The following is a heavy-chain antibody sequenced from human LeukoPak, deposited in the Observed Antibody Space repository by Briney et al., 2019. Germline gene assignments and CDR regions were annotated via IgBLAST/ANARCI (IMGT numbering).Heavy chain of an antibody. CDR3: ARDSTPTVTTYFDY. D-gene: IGHD4-17*01. CDR1: GFTFSSYG. J-gene: IGHJ4*02. CDR2: ISYDGSNK. Sequence: GGSLRLSCAASGFTFSSYGMHWVRQAPGKGLEWVAVISYDGSNKYYADSVKGRFTISRDNSKNTLYLQMNSLRAEDTAVYYCARDSTPTVTTYFDYWGQGTLVTVSS. V-gene: IGHV3-30*03.